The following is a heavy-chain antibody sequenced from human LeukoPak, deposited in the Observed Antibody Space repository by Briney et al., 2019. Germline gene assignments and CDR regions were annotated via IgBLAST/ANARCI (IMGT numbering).Heavy chain of an antibody. V-gene: IGHV4-31*03. CDR1: GGSISSGGYY. D-gene: IGHD3-10*01. CDR3: ARDAQLSGSESYGPFDY. CDR2: IYYSGST. J-gene: IGHJ4*02. Sequence: TSETLSLTCTVSGGSISSGGYYWSWIRQHPGKGLEWIGYIYYSGSTYYNPSLKSRVTISVDTSKNQFSLKLSSVTAADTAVYYCARDAQLSGSESYGPFDYWGQGTLVTVSS.